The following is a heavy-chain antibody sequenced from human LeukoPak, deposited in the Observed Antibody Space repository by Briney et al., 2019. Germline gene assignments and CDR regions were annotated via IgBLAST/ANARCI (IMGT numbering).Heavy chain of an antibody. V-gene: IGHV1-69*01. Sequence: SVRVSCKASGGTFSSYAISGVRQAPGQGLEWMGGIIPIFGTANYTQKFQGRVTITADESTSTAYMELSSLRSEDTAVYYCARTYDSSGSPGQFWGQGTLVTVSS. J-gene: IGHJ4*02. D-gene: IGHD3-22*01. CDR1: GGTFSSYA. CDR3: ARTYDSSGSPGQF. CDR2: IIPIFGTA.